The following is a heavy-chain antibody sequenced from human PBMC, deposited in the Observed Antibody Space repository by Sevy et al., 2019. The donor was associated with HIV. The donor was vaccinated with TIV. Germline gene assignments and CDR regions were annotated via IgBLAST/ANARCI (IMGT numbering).Heavy chain of an antibody. J-gene: IGHJ5*02. CDR2: IWYDGSNK. CDR1: GFTFSSYG. CDR3: ARGRGMECRSTSCYDWFDP. D-gene: IGHD2-2*01. Sequence: GGSLRLSCAASGFTFSSYGMHWVRQAPGKGLEWVAVIWYDGSNKYYADSVKGRFTISRDNSKNTLYLQMNSLRAEDTAVYYCARGRGMECRSTSCYDWFDPWGQGTLVTVSS. V-gene: IGHV3-33*01.